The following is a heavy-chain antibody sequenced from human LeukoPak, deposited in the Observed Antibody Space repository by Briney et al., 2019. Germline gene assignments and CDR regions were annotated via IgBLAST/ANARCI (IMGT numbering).Heavy chain of an antibody. J-gene: IGHJ4*02. CDR3: AREESIAAAGTPIDY. CDR1: GFTFSSYA. Sequence: PGGSLRLSCAASGFTFSSYAMSWVRQAPGKGLEWVANIKQDGSEKYYVDSVKGRFTISRDNAKNSLYLQMNSLRAEDTAVYYCAREESIAAAGTPIDYWGQGTLVTVSS. V-gene: IGHV3-7*03. CDR2: IKQDGSEK. D-gene: IGHD6-13*01.